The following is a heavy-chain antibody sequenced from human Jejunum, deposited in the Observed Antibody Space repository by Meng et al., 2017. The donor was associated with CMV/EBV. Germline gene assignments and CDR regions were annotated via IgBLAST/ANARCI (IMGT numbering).Heavy chain of an antibody. Sequence: SGLTFSSYAMTWVRQAPGKGLEWVAVIYSDGGTTDYADSVKGRFTISRDNSKNTLYLQMNSLRAEDTAVYYCAREEGYTRPHYFDYWGQGTLVTVSS. CDR1: GLTFSSYA. J-gene: IGHJ4*02. CDR3: AREEGYTRPHYFDY. CDR2: IYSDGGTT. V-gene: IGHV3-23*03. D-gene: IGHD6-13*01.